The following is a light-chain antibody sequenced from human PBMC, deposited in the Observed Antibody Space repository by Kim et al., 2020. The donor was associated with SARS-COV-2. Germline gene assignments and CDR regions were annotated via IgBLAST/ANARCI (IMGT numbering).Light chain of an antibody. CDR2: YDS. CDR3: QVWDSSSDHRV. J-gene: IGLJ3*02. V-gene: IGLV3-21*04. Sequence: SYELTQPPSVSVAPGKTARITCGGNNIGSKSVHWYQQKPGQAPVLVIYYDSDRPSGIPERFSGSNFGNTATLTISRVEAGDEADYYCQVWDSSSDHRVFGGGTQLTVL. CDR1: NIGSKS.